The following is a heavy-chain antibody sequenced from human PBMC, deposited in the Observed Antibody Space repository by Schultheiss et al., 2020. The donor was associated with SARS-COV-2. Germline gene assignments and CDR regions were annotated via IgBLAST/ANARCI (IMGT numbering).Heavy chain of an antibody. J-gene: IGHJ6*02. Sequence: GGSLRLSCAASGFIFNAYGMHWVRQAPGKGLEWVAIMSNDGGRESYADSVRGRFTISSDNGQGTLYLQMHNLRADDTAVYYCSRGLAQGSGTYYNPFNFYGLGVWGPGTMVTVSS. V-gene: IGHV3-30*03. CDR3: SRGLAQGSGTYYNPFNFYGLGV. CDR1: GFIFNAYG. D-gene: IGHD3-10*01. CDR2: MSNDGGRE.